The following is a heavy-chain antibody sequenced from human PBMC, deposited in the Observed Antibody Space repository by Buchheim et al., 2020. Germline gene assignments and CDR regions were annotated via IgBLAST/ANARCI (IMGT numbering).Heavy chain of an antibody. Sequence: EVQLVESGGGLVQPGGSLRLSCAASGFTVSSNYMSWVRQAPGKGLEWVSVIYSGGSTYYADSVKGRFTISRANSKNTLYLQMNSLRAEDTAVYYCARVYSSSSGKNAMDVWGQGTT. CDR2: IYSGGST. CDR1: GFTVSSNY. V-gene: IGHV3-66*01. CDR3: ARVYSSSSGKNAMDV. D-gene: IGHD6-6*01. J-gene: IGHJ6*02.